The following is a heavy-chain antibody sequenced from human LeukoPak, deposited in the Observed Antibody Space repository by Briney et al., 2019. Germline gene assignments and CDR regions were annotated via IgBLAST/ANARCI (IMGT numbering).Heavy chain of an antibody. CDR3: AKDTRIAVSGTSMGYFDS. V-gene: IGHV3-23*01. Sequence: PGGSLRLSCAASGFTFSNYGMSWVRQAPGKGLEWVSGIGGTGSGTYYADSVEGRFTISRDNSKNTLYLQMNSLTAEDTALYYCAKDTRIAVSGTSMGYFDSWGQGTLVTVSS. CDR2: IGGTGSGT. D-gene: IGHD6-19*01. J-gene: IGHJ4*02. CDR1: GFTFSNYG.